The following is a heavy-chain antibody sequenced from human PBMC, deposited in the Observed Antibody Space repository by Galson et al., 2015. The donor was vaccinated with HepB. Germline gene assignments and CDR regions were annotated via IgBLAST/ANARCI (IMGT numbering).Heavy chain of an antibody. V-gene: IGHV3-23*01. CDR2: ISGSGGST. Sequence: SLRLSCAASRFTFSNYVMNWVRQAPGKGLEWVSSISGSGGSTYYAGSVKGRFTISRDNSKNTLYLQMNSLRAEDTAVYYWAKNSGSSWFVPYHFDSWGQGTLVTVSS. CDR1: RFTFSNYV. J-gene: IGHJ4*02. D-gene: IGHD6-13*01. CDR3: AKNSGSSWFVPYHFDS.